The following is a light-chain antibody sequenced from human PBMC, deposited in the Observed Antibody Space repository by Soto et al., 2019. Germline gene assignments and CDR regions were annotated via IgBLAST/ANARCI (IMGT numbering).Light chain of an antibody. J-gene: IGKJ2*01. CDR3: QQYSNWPPLYT. Sequence: EIGMTQSPATLSVTPGERANLSCRASQSVSSYLAWYQQKPGLPPRLLIYDASTRATGIPDRFSGSGSGTDFTLTISSLQSADFAVYYCQQYSNWPPLYTFGRGTKLEIK. CDR1: QSVSSY. CDR2: DAS. V-gene: IGKV3-15*01.